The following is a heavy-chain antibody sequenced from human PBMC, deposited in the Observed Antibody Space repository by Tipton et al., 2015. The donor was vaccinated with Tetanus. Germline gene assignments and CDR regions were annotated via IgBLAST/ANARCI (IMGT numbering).Heavy chain of an antibody. J-gene: IGHJ4*02. Sequence: LRLSCSVSGGSISSYFWSWIRQSPGQGLEWIGLIYYSGSTSYNPSLKSRVTISVDTSKNQLSLKLTSVTAADTAVYFCARDPYYNGGGYFDYWGQGTLVTVSS. CDR1: GGSISSYF. CDR3: ARDPYYNGGGYFDY. D-gene: IGHD3-10*01. CDR2: IYYSGST. V-gene: IGHV4-59*01.